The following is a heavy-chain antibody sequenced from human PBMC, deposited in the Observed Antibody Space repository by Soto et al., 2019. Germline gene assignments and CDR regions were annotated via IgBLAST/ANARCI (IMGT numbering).Heavy chain of an antibody. CDR1: GGPFNTYS. Sequence: QVQLVQSGAEVKKPGSSVKFSCKASGGPFNTYSMFWLRQAPGQGLEWMGRIIPILDVTNYAQKFQGRVTLSADKSTSTVYIERSSLRSEDTALYYWTLGSWSGAVFDIWGQGTMVNVSS. D-gene: IGHD6-19*01. J-gene: IGHJ3*02. CDR2: IIPILDVT. V-gene: IGHV1-69*02. CDR3: TLGSWSGAVFDI.